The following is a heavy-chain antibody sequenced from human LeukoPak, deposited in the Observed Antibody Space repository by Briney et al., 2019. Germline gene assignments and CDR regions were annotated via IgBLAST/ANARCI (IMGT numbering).Heavy chain of an antibody. V-gene: IGHV4-31*03. D-gene: IGHD2-15*01. CDR1: GGSISSGAYY. CDR2: IYYTGST. J-gene: IGHJ4*02. Sequence: SETLSLTCTASGGSISSGAYYWSWIRQYPGKGLEWMAYIYYTGSTYCNPSLKSRLTISLDTSKNQFSLKLSSVTAADTAVYFCAREPGNCRAGSCSFFDHWGRGTLVTVSS. CDR3: AREPGNCRAGSCSFFDH.